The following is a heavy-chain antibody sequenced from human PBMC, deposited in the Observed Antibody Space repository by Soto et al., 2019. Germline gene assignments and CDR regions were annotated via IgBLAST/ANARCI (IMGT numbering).Heavy chain of an antibody. CDR3: ARSSLGYCSSTSCYTPNWFDP. J-gene: IGHJ5*02. CDR1: GYTFTGYY. Sequence: ASVKVSCKASGYTFTGYYMHWVRQAPGQGLEWMGWINPNGGGTNYAQKFQGWVTMTRDTSISTAYMELSRLRSDDTAVYYCARSSLGYCSSTSCYTPNWFDPWGQGTLVTVSS. CDR2: INPNGGGT. V-gene: IGHV1-2*04. D-gene: IGHD2-2*02.